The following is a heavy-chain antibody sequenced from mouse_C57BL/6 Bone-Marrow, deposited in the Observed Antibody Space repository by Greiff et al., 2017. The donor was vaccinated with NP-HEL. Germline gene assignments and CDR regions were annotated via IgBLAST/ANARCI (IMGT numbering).Heavy chain of an antibody. CDR1: GFNIKDDY. CDR3: TPITTVDYYAMDY. Sequence: EVQLQQSGAELVRPGASVKLSCTASGFNIKDDYMHWVKQRPEQGLEWIGWIDPENGDTEYASKFQGKATITADTSSNTAYLQLSSLTSEDTAVYYCTPITTVDYYAMDYWGQGTSVTVSS. J-gene: IGHJ4*01. V-gene: IGHV14-4*01. CDR2: IDPENGDT. D-gene: IGHD1-1*01.